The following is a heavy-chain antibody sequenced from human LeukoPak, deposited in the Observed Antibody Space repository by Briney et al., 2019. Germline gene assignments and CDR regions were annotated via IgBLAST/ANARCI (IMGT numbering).Heavy chain of an antibody. V-gene: IGHV4-61*02. CDR2: IYTSGST. CDR3: ARSHLYDFWSGYYRYYYYYMDV. J-gene: IGHJ6*03. CDR1: GGSISSGSYY. D-gene: IGHD3-3*01. Sequence: PSETLSLTCTVSGGSISSGSYYWSWIRQPAGKGLEWIGRIYTSGSTNYNPSLKSRVTISVDTSKNQFSLKLSSVTAADTAVYYCARSHLYDFWSGYYRYYYYYMDVWGKGTTVTVSS.